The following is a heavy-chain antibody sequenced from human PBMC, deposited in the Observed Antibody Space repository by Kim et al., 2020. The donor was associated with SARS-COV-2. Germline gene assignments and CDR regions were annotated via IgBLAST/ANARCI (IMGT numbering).Heavy chain of an antibody. D-gene: IGHD3-9*01. CDR3: ARLAYYDILTGYYSNFDY. J-gene: IGHJ4*02. Sequence: SETLSLTCTVSGGSISSSSYYWGWIRQPPGKGLEWIGSIYYSGSTYYNPSLKSRVTISVDTSKNQFSLKLSSVTAADTAVYYCARLAYYDILTGYYSNFDYWGQGTLVTVSS. CDR2: IYYSGST. V-gene: IGHV4-39*01. CDR1: GGSISSSSYY.